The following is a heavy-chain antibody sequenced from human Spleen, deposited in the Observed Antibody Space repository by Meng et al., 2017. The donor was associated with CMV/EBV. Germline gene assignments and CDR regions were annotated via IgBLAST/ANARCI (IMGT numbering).Heavy chain of an antibody. V-gene: IGHV1-18*01. CDR2: ISAYNGNT. CDR1: GYTVSSYG. D-gene: IGHD3-3*02. J-gene: IGHJ5*02. CDR3: AIFSRTEGFDP. Sequence: SCKTSGYTVSSYGISWVRKAPGKGLEWMGRISAYNGNTDYAQKVQGRVTMTTDTSTSTAYMELRSLRPDDTAVYYCAIFSRTEGFDPWGQGTLVTVSS.